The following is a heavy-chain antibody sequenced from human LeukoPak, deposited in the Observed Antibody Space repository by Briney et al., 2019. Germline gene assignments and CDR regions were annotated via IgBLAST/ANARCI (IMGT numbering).Heavy chain of an antibody. Sequence: SETLSLTCAVSGYFINCGCYWGWIRQPPGRGLEWIGSIYHSGSTYYNPSLESRVTMSVDTSKNQFSLKLSSVTAADTAVYYCARGVVVSPAPLYYMDVWGKGATVTVSS. V-gene: IGHV4-38-2*01. CDR2: IYHSGST. CDR3: ARGVVVSPAPLYYMDV. J-gene: IGHJ6*03. CDR1: GYFINCGCY. D-gene: IGHD2-15*01.